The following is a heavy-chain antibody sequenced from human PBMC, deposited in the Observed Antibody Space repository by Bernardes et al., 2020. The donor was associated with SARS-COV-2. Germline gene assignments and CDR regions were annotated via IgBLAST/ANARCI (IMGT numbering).Heavy chain of an antibody. D-gene: IGHD3-10*01. CDR2: ISAYNGNT. Sequence: ASVKVSCKASGYTFTSYGISWVRQAPGQGLEWMGWISAYNGNTNYAQMFQGRVTMTRDTSTSTAYMELRSLRSDDTAMYYCARGPSDYYNAGSYYTFGYWGQGTLVTVSS. CDR1: GYTFTSYG. V-gene: IGHV1-18*04. CDR3: ARGPSDYYNAGSYYTFGY. J-gene: IGHJ4*02.